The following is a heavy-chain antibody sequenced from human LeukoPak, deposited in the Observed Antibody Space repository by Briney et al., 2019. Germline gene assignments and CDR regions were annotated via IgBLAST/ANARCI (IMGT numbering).Heavy chain of an antibody. CDR3: ARHRGGPDSAFDY. Sequence: GGSLRLSCAASGFTVNFNYMSWVRQAPGKGLEWVSVIYSGGTTHYADSVQGRFTISRDNLKNTLYLEMSSLRAEDAAVYYCARHRGGPDSAFDYWGQGTLVTVSS. J-gene: IGHJ4*02. CDR2: IYSGGTT. CDR1: GFTVNFNY. V-gene: IGHV3-53*01. D-gene: IGHD3-16*01.